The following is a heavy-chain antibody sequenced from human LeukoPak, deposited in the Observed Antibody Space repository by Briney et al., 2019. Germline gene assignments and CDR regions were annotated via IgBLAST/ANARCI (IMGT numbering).Heavy chain of an antibody. D-gene: IGHD2-2*01. V-gene: IGHV1-69*06. J-gene: IGHJ5*02. CDR3: AREGGVPVVVPAAINWFDP. Sequence: SVKVSCKASGYTFTSYAMNWVRQAPGQGLEWMGGIIPIFGTANYAQKFQGRVTITADKSTSTAYMELSSLRSEDTAVYYCAREGGVPVVVPAAINWFDPWGQGTLVTVSS. CDR2: IIPIFGTA. CDR1: GYTFTSYA.